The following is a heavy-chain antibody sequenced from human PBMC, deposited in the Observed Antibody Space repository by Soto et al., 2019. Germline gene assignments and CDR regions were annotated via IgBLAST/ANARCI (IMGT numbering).Heavy chain of an antibody. CDR3: ARVGYCSGGSCYGPFDY. Sequence: PSETLSLTCSVSVGSISTVGHYWSWIRQPPGKGLEWIGYIYYSGSTYYNPSLKSRVTISVDTSKNQFSLKLSSVTAADTAVYYCARVGYCSGGSCYGPFDYWGQGTLVTVSS. CDR1: VGSISTVGHY. J-gene: IGHJ4*02. CDR2: IYYSGST. V-gene: IGHV4-30-4*01. D-gene: IGHD2-15*01.